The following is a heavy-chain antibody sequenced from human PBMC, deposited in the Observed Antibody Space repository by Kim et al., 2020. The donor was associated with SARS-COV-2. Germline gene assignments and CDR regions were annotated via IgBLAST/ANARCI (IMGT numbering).Heavy chain of an antibody. CDR1: GFTFSDYA. CDR2: ISSGGGSTDYT. V-gene: IGHV3-23*01. J-gene: IGHJ3*01. D-gene: IGHD3-10*01. Sequence: GGSLRLSCAASGFTFSDYAMSWVRQAPGKGLEWVSAISSGGGSTDYTDYADSVKGRFTISRDNSKNTLYLQMNSLRAEDTAVPYCAKVRGSGSYYHGAF. CDR3: AKVRGSGSYYHGAF.